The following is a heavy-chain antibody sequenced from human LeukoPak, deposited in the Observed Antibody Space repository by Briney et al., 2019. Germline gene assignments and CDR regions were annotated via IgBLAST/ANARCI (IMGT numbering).Heavy chain of an antibody. CDR1: GFTFSSYW. Sequence: GGSLRLSCAASGFTFSSYWMSWVREAPGKGLEWVANIKQDGSEKYYVDSVKGRFTISRDNAKNSLYLQMNSLTAEDTAVYYCAREKRYFDWLPTRGPFDYWGQGTLVTVSS. V-gene: IGHV3-7*01. J-gene: IGHJ4*02. D-gene: IGHD3-9*01. CDR2: IKQDGSEK. CDR3: AREKRYFDWLPTRGPFDY.